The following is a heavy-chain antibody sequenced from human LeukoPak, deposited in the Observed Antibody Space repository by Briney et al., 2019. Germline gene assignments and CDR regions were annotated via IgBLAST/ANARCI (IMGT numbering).Heavy chain of an antibody. CDR1: GFTFSSYT. Sequence: GGSLRLSCAASGFTFSSYTMHWVRQAPGKGLEYVSTINSDGGSTYYANSVKGRFTISRDNSKNTLYLQMGSLRAEDMAVYYCARDSGSYPEAPDYWGQGTLVTVSS. J-gene: IGHJ4*02. CDR3: ARDSGSYPEAPDY. V-gene: IGHV3-64*01. D-gene: IGHD1-26*01. CDR2: INSDGGST.